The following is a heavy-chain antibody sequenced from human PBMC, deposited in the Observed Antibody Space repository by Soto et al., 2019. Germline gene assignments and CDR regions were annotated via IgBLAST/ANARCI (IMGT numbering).Heavy chain of an antibody. CDR1: RYTFTSYD. CDR3: ARRSSTYLNEIIYDP. J-gene: IGHJ5*02. CDR2: IKTDSGDT. V-gene: IGHV1-2*02. Sequence: QVLLAQSGAEVKRPGASVRVSCKASRYTFTSYDIFWVRQSPGQGLEWMGWIKTDSGDTHYAQNFQGRVTMTRDTSISTAYMELNNLLSDDTAVYYCARRSSTYLNEIIYDPWGQGTLVTVSS. D-gene: IGHD2-2*01.